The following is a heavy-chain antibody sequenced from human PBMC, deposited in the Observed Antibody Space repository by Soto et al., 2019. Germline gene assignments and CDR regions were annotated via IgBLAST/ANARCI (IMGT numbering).Heavy chain of an antibody. J-gene: IGHJ4*02. CDR2: VYYRGST. V-gene: IGHV4-59*01. D-gene: IGHD3-16*01. CDR3: ARGGVGWYLVD. CDR1: GGSIRGYY. Sequence: QVQLQESGPGLVKPSETLSLTCTVAGGSIRGYYWSWVRQPPGKGLEWIGYVYYRGSTNYNPSLKSRVTISIDTSKNQFSLNLTSVTAGDTAVYYCARGGVGWYLVDWGQGTLVTVSS.